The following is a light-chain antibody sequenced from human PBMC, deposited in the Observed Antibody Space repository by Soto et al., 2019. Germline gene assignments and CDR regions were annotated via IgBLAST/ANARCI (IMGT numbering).Light chain of an antibody. V-gene: IGKV1-9*01. Sequence: IPLTQSPSVLSACVGDRVSIPCRASQGISSYLAWYQQKPGKAPKLLIYAASTLQSGVPSRFSGSGSGTEFTLTIISLQPEDFATYYCQQLNSYPRTFGGGTKVDIK. CDR1: QGISSY. J-gene: IGKJ4*01. CDR3: QQLNSYPRT. CDR2: AAS.